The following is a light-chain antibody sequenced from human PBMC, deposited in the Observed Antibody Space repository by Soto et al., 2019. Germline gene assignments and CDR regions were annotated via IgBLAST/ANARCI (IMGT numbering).Light chain of an antibody. J-gene: IGLJ2*01. Sequence: QSVLTQSPSASASLGASVKLTCTLTSGHSSYAIAWHQQQPEKAPRYLMKLNSDGSHYRGDGIPDRFSGSSSGAERYLTISSLQSEDEADYYCQIWGTGKGVCGGGTKLTVL. CDR2: LNSDGSH. V-gene: IGLV4-69*01. CDR3: QIWGTGKGV. CDR1: SGHSSYA.